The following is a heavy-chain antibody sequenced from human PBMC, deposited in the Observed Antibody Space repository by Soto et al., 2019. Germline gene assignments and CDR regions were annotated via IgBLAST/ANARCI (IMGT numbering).Heavy chain of an antibody. CDR2: IHGGGGSA. D-gene: IGHD2-8*02. Sequence: EVQLLESGGGLVQPGGCLRLSCAASGFTVSNYAMSWVRQAPGKGLECVSGIHGGGGSAYYADFVKGRFSISRDDSKSTVYLQTNSLRPEDTATYYCAKDWVSGNFVWCTFDIWGEGTMVIVST. CDR1: GFTVSNYA. CDR3: AKDWVSGNFVWCTFDI. J-gene: IGHJ3*02. V-gene: IGHV3-23*03.